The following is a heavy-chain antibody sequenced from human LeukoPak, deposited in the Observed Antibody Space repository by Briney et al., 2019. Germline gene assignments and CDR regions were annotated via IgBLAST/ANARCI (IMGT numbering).Heavy chain of an antibody. V-gene: IGHV4-59*01. D-gene: IGHD3-22*01. CDR2: IYDSGST. CDR1: GGSISSYY. J-gene: IGHJ4*02. Sequence: PSETLSLTCTVSGGSISSYYWSWIRQPPGKGLVWIGNIYDSGSTNYNPSLKSRVTISVDTSKNQCSLKLSSVTAADTAVYYCARQSISGSSLSYFDYWGQGTLVNVSS. CDR3: ARQSISGSSLSYFDY.